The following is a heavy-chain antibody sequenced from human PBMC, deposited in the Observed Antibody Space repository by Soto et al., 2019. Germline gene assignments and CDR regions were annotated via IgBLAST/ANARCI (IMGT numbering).Heavy chain of an antibody. J-gene: IGHJ6*04. CDR2: IKQDGSEK. V-gene: IGHV3-7*01. CDR1: GFTFSSYW. CDR3: AGLSIPSQIGYYDFWSGYYSTV. D-gene: IGHD3-3*01. Sequence: PGGSLRLSCAASGFTFSSYWMSWVRQAPGKGLEWVANIKQDGSEKYYVDSVKGRFTISRDNAKNSLYLQMNSLRAEDTAVYYCAGLSIPSQIGYYDFWSGYYSTVWGKGNTVTVSS.